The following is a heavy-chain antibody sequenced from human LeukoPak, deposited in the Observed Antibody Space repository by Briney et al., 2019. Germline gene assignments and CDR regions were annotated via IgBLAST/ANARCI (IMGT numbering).Heavy chain of an antibody. V-gene: IGHV3-30*02. J-gene: IGHJ4*02. CDR2: VRNDGSDK. D-gene: IGHD3-10*01. Sequence: GGSLRLSCAASGFVFGDYGMHWVRQAPGKGLEWVTMVRNDGSDKYYADSVKGRFTISRDNSKNTLYLQMNSLRPEDTAVYYCAKHYYGSGSQIYYFDYWGQGTLVTVSS. CDR3: AKHYYGSGSQIYYFDY. CDR1: GFVFGDYG.